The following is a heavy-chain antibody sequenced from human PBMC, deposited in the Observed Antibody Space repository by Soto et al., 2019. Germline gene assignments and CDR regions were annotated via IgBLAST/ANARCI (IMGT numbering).Heavy chain of an antibody. V-gene: IGHV1-18*01. J-gene: IGHJ4*02. CDR3: TRGAGQGSGSYD. CDR2: VSTYNGNT. D-gene: IGHD3-10*01. Sequence: QVQLVQSGAEVKKPGASVKVSCKASGYIFTSFGITWVRQAPGQGLEWMGWVSTYNGNTKYAQKLQGRVTMSTDTSTSTAYMELRSLRSDDTAVYYCTRGAGQGSGSYDWGQGTLVTLSS. CDR1: GYIFTSFG.